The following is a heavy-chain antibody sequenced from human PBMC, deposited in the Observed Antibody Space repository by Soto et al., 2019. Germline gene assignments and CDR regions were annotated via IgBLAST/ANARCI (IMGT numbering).Heavy chain of an antibody. D-gene: IGHD3-3*01. CDR3: ARGQYDFWXGPHSNWFDP. Sequence: QVQLVQSGAEVKKPGASVKVSCKASGYTFTSYDINWVRQATGQGLEWMGWMNPNSGNTGYAQKFQGRVTMTRNTSISTAYMELSSLRSEDTAVYYCARGQYDFWXGPHSNWFDPWGQGTLVTVSS. CDR2: MNPNSGNT. CDR1: GYTFTSYD. J-gene: IGHJ5*02. V-gene: IGHV1-8*01.